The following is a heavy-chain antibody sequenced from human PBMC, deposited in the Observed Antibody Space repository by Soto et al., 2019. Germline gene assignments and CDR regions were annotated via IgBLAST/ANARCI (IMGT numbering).Heavy chain of an antibody. CDR1: GFALSTYS. J-gene: IGHJ3*01. CDR3: AREEGYCGGGSCFRSAFDL. CDR2: TFNFDGSL. V-gene: IGHV3-21*01. Sequence: EVQLVESGGRLVKPGGSLRLSCAASGFALSTYSIGWVRQAPGKGLEWVSFTFNFDGSLYYADSVKGRFAISRDNAKNSVYLPMNSLRAEDTAVYYCAREEGYCGGGSCFRSAFDLWGQGTVVTVSS. D-gene: IGHD2-15*01.